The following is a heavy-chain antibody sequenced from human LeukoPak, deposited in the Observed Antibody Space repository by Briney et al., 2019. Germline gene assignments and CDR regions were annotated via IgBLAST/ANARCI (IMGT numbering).Heavy chain of an antibody. CDR1: GFTFSNAW. Sequence: GGSLRLSCAASGFTFSNAWINWVRQAPGKGLEWVSYISSSSSTIYYADSVKGRFTISRDNAKNSLYLQTNSLRAEDTAVYYCARDMGYYGSGSYSYGMDVWGQGTTVTVSS. D-gene: IGHD3-10*01. CDR2: ISSSSSTI. CDR3: ARDMGYYGSGSYSYGMDV. J-gene: IGHJ6*02. V-gene: IGHV3-48*01.